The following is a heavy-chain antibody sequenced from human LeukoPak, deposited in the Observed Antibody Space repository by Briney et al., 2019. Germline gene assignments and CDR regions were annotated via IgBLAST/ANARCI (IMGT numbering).Heavy chain of an antibody. V-gene: IGHV4-34*01. J-gene: IGHJ6*03. CDR2: INHSGST. Sequence: SETLSLTCAVYGGSFSGYYWSWIRQPPGKGLEWIGEINHSGSTNYNPSLKSRVTISVDTSKNQFSLKLSSVTAADTAVYYCARHKVGSGWTRNYYYMDVWGKGTTVTISS. D-gene: IGHD6-19*01. CDR3: ARHKVGSGWTRNYYYMDV. CDR1: GGSFSGYY.